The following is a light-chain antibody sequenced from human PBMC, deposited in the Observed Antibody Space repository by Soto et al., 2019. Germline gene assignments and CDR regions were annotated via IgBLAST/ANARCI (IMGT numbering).Light chain of an antibody. V-gene: IGKV3-20*01. CDR3: QQYGSSPYT. CDR2: GAS. J-gene: IGKJ2*01. Sequence: EMGLTQSPGTLSLSPGERATLSCRASQSVSSSYLGWYQQKPGQAPRLLIYGASSRATGIPDRFSGSGSGTDFTITISRREPEDFAVYYCQQYGSSPYTFGQGTKLEIK. CDR1: QSVSSSY.